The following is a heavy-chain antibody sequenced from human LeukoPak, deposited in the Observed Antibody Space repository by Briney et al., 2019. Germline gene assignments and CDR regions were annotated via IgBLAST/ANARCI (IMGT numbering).Heavy chain of an antibody. V-gene: IGHV1-2*02. CDR1: GYTFTGYY. Sequence: ASVKVSCKASGYTFTGYYMHWVRQAPGQGLEWMGWINPNSGGTNYAQKFQGRVTMTRGTSISTAYMEPSRLRSDDTAVYYCARVLRLGELSFGPRDYWGQGTLVTVSS. CDR2: INPNSGGT. CDR3: ARVLRLGELSFGPRDY. D-gene: IGHD3-16*02. J-gene: IGHJ4*02.